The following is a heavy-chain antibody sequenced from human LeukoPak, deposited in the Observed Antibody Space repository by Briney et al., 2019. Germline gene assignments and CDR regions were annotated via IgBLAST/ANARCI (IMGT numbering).Heavy chain of an antibody. CDR1: GGSISTYY. CDR2: IYTSGST. V-gene: IGHV4-4*07. J-gene: IGHJ3*02. CDR3: ARGTVPNAFDI. Sequence: SETLSLTCTVSGGSISTYYWSWIRQPAGRGLEWIGRIYTSGSTNYNPSLKSRVTMSVDTSKNQFSLKLSSVTAADTAVYFCARGTVPNAFDIWGQGTMVTVS. D-gene: IGHD1/OR15-1a*01.